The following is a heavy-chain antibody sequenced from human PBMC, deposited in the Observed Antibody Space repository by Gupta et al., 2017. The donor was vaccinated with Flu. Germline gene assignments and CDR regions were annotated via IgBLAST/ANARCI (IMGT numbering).Heavy chain of an antibody. CDR2: INSDGSST. Sequence: EVQLVESGGGLIQPGGSLRLSCAASGFTFSSYWMHWVRQAPGKGLVRVSRINSDGSSTSYADSVKGRFTISRDNANNTLYLQMNSLRAEDTAVYYCARPWGTGQFDYWGQGTLVTVSS. D-gene: IGHD7-27*01. J-gene: IGHJ4*02. V-gene: IGHV3-74*01. CDR3: ARPWGTGQFDY. CDR1: GFTFSSYW.